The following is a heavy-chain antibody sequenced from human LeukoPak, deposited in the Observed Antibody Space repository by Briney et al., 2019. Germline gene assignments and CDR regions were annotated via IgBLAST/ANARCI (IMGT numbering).Heavy chain of an antibody. CDR2: IYHSGST. Sequence: SETLSLTCTVSGGSISSGGYYWSWIRQPPGKGLEWIGYIYHSGSTYYNPSLKSRVTISVDTSKNQFSLKLSSVTAADTAVYYCARHVRAPIAAAGTIDFDYWGQGTLVTVSS. CDR3: ARHVRAPIAAAGTIDFDY. V-gene: IGHV4-30-2*01. J-gene: IGHJ4*02. D-gene: IGHD6-13*01. CDR1: GGSISSGGYY.